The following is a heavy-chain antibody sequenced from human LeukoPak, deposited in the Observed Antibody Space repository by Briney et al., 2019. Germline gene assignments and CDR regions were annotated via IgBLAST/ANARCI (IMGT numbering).Heavy chain of an antibody. J-gene: IGHJ3*01. Sequence: SETLSLTCTIYGGSFSPYYWGWLRQPPGKGLEWIGEINHGGSTNYNPSLMSRVLVSRDTSNNQFSLIVTSVTAADTAIYYCARFSTMTWGDWGDAFDVWGRGTMVTVSS. CDR3: ARFSTMTWGDWGDAFDV. CDR1: GGSFSPYY. V-gene: IGHV4-34*01. CDR2: INHGGST. D-gene: IGHD2-21*02.